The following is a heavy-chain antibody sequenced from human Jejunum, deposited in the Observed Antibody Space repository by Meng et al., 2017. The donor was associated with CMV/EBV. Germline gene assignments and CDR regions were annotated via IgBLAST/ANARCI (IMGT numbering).Heavy chain of an antibody. CDR2: VYYSGTT. J-gene: IGHJ4*02. CDR1: GSISSYY. CDR3: ARGWYNSNWYNAGNFDN. V-gene: IGHV4-59*01. Sequence: GSISSYYWSWLRQPPGKRLEWIGYVYYSGTTNYNPSLKSRVTISVDTSKNQFSLKLTSVTAADTAVYYCARGWYNSNWYNAGNFDNWGQGMLVTVSS. D-gene: IGHD6-13*01.